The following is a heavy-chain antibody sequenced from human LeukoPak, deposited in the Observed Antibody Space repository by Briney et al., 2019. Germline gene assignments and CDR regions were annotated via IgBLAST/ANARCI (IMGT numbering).Heavy chain of an antibody. CDR1: GYSFTSYW. V-gene: IGHV5-51*01. CDR2: IYPGDSDT. CDR3: ARFRAAVTTTHYYYYGMDV. D-gene: IGHD4-17*01. J-gene: IGHJ6*02. Sequence: GESLKISCKGSGYSFTSYWIGWVRQMPGKGLEWMGIIYPGDSDTRYSPSFQGQVTISADKSISTAYLQWSSLKASDTAMYYCARFRAAVTTTHYYYYGMDVWGQGTAVTVSS.